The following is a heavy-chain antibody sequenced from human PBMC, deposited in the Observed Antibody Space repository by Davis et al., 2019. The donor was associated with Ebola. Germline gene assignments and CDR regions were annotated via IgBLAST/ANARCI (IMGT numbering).Heavy chain of an antibody. V-gene: IGHV4-30-2*01. CDR1: GDSISSGGYS. Sequence: MPSETLSLTCTVSGDSISSGGYSWSWIRQPPGKGLEWIGYIYHSGSTYYNPSLKSRVTISVDRSKNQFSLKLSSVTAADTAVYYCARVRVRWNYGYYYYGMDVWGKGTTVTVSS. J-gene: IGHJ6*04. D-gene: IGHD1-7*01. CDR2: IYHSGST. CDR3: ARVRVRWNYGYYYYGMDV.